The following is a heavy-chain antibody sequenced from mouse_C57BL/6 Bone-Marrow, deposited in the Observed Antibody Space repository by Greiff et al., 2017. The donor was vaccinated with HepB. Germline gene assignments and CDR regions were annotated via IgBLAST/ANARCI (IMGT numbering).Heavy chain of an antibody. V-gene: IGHV1-59*01. J-gene: IGHJ4*01. D-gene: IGHD3-2*02. CDR1: GYTFTSYW. CDR2: IDPSDSYT. CDR3: ATAQATYAMDY. Sequence: QVQLQQPGAELVRPGTSVKLSCKASGYTFTSYWMHWVKQRPGQGLEWIGVIDPSDSYTNYNQKFKGKATLTVDTSSSTAYMQLSSLTSEDSAVYYCATAQATYAMDYWGQGTSVTVSS.